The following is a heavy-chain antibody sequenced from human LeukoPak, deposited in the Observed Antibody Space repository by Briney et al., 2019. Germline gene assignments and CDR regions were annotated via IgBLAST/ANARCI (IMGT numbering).Heavy chain of an antibody. CDR3: ARHVGWWLPTLNYYYYMDV. CDR1: GGSISSNGYY. V-gene: IGHV4-39*01. J-gene: IGHJ6*03. Sequence: SETLSLTCTVSGGSISSNGYYWGWIRRSPGEGLEWIGNIYYSGITYYNASLKSRVTISVDTSKNQFSLKVRSVTAADTAVYYCARHVGWWLPTLNYYYYMDVWGKGTTVTISS. D-gene: IGHD5-12*01. CDR2: IYYSGIT.